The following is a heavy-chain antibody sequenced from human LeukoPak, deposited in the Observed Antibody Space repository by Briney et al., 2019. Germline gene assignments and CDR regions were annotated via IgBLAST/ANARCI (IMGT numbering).Heavy chain of an antibody. Sequence: SETLSLTCTVSGGSISSYDWSWIRQPPGKGLEWIGYINYSGSTNYNPSLKSRITISVDTSKNQFSLNLSSVTAADTAVYYCARGRTIFGVVNDAFDIWGQGTMVTVSS. D-gene: IGHD3-3*01. V-gene: IGHV4-59*01. CDR1: GGSISSYD. CDR2: INYSGST. CDR3: ARGRTIFGVVNDAFDI. J-gene: IGHJ3*02.